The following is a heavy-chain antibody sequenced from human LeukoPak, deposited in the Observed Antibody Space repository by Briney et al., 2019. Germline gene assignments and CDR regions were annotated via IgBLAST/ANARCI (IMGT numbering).Heavy chain of an antibody. V-gene: IGHV3-74*01. CDR1: GFTFSSYW. J-gene: IGHJ3*02. CDR3: ASYYYDSSGYPFDI. Sequence: GGSLRLSCAASGFTFSSYWMHWVRQAPGKGLVWVSRINSDGSITCYADSVKGRFTISRDNAKNTLYLQMKSLRAEDTAVYYCASYYYDSSGYPFDIWGPGTIVTVSS. CDR2: INSDGSIT. D-gene: IGHD3-22*01.